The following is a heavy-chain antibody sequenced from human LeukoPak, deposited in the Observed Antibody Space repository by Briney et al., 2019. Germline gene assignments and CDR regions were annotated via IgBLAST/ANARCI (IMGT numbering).Heavy chain of an antibody. V-gene: IGHV3-21*01. J-gene: IGHJ4*02. Sequence: GGSLRLSCAASGFTFSSYEMNWVRQAPGKGLEWVSSISSSSSYIYYADSVKGRFTISRDNAKNSLYLQMNSLRAEDTAVYYCAREAASSSWYSFDYWGQGTLVTVSS. CDR1: GFTFSSYE. D-gene: IGHD6-13*01. CDR2: ISSSSSYI. CDR3: AREAASSSWYSFDY.